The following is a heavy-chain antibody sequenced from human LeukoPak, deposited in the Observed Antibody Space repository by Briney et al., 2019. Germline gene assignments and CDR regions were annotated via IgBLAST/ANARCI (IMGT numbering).Heavy chain of an antibody. J-gene: IGHJ6*03. CDR3: ARDLLNYYYMDV. Sequence: SETLSLTCIVSGGSISSSNYYWGWIRQSPGKGLEWIGSIYSRGSTYYNPSLKSRVIVSSDMSKNQFSLMLNSVTAADTAVYYCARDLLNYYYMDVWGRGTTVTISS. V-gene: IGHV4-39*07. CDR1: GGSISSSNYY. CDR2: IYSRGST.